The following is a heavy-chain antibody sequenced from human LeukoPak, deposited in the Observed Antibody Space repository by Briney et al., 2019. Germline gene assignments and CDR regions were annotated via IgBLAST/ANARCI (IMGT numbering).Heavy chain of an antibody. J-gene: IGHJ6*02. Sequence: PGGSLRLSCAASGFTVSSNYMSWVRQAPGKGLEWVAFIRYDGSNKYYADSVKGRFTISRDNSKNTLYLQMNSLRAEDTAVYYCARDLRGYCSSTSCYDYYYYGMDVWGQGTTVTVSS. CDR2: IRYDGSNK. V-gene: IGHV3-30*02. D-gene: IGHD2-2*01. CDR3: ARDLRGYCSSTSCYDYYYYGMDV. CDR1: GFTVSSNY.